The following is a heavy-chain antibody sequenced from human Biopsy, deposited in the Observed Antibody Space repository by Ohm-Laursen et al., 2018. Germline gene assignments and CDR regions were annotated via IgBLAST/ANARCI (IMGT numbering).Heavy chain of an antibody. J-gene: IGHJ3*02. CDR3: AREAIGVATAFDI. CDR1: GVSISTYY. CDR2: IYYSGST. V-gene: IGHV4-59*01. Sequence: SETLSLTYSVSGVSISTYYWSWIRQSPGRGLEWIAYIYYSGSTDYNPSLKSRVTISLDTSKNQFSLKLSSVTAADTAIYYCAREAIGVATAFDIWGQGTMVTVSS. D-gene: IGHD5-12*01.